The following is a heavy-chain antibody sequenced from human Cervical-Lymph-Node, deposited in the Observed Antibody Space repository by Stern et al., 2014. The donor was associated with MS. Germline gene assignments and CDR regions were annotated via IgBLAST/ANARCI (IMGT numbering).Heavy chain of an antibody. Sequence: QVQLLQSGAEVKQPGASVRVSCKASGYTFTSYYMHWVRQAPGQGLEWMGRINPKSGDTKYTQKFQGRVTMTRDTSISTAYMEVSRLTYDDTALYYCARGSSGPRRYWGQGALVTVSS. CDR2: INPKSGDT. D-gene: IGHD3-22*01. CDR3: ARGSSGPRRY. J-gene: IGHJ4*02. CDR1: GYTFTSYY. V-gene: IGHV1-2*06.